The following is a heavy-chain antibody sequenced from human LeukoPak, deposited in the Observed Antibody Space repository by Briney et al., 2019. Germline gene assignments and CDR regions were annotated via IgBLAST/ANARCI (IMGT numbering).Heavy chain of an antibody. V-gene: IGHV4-34*01. Sequence: SETLSLTCAVYGGSFSGYYWSWIRQPPGKGLEWIGEINHSGSTNYNPSLKSRVTISVDTSKNQFSLNLISVTAADTAVYYCARDWVGRYGSWQFDYWGQGALVTVSS. D-gene: IGHD3-16*01. CDR1: GGSFSGYY. CDR3: ARDWVGRYGSWQFDY. CDR2: INHSGST. J-gene: IGHJ4*02.